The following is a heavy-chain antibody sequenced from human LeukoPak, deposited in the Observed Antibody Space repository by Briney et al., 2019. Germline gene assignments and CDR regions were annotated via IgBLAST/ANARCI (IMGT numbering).Heavy chain of an antibody. CDR3: AISVYDSSGYARAFDY. CDR1: GFTFSDYY. J-gene: IGHJ4*02. CDR2: ISSTSIYT. Sequence: PGGSLRLSCAASGFTFSDYYMSWIRQAPGKGLEWVSDISSTSIYTNYADSVKGRFTISRDNAKNSLYLQMNSLRAEDTAVYYCAISVYDSSGYARAFDYWGQGTLVTVSS. V-gene: IGHV3-11*03. D-gene: IGHD3-22*01.